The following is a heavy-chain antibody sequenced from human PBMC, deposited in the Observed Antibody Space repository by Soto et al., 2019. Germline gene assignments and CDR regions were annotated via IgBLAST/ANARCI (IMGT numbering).Heavy chain of an antibody. CDR2: ISGSGGST. CDR3: ANVLGVVIDLATTDGMDV. Sequence: GGSLRLSCAASGFTFSSYAMSWVRQAPGKGLEWVSAISGSGGSTYYADSVKGRFTISRDNSKNTLYLQMNSLRAEDTAVYYWANVLGVVIDLATTDGMDVWGQGTTVTVSS. D-gene: IGHD3-3*01. CDR1: GFTFSSYA. J-gene: IGHJ6*02. V-gene: IGHV3-23*01.